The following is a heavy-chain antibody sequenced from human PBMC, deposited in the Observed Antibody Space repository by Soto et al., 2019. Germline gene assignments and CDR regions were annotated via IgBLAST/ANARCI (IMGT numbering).Heavy chain of an antibody. CDR2: ISSSSSYT. Sequence: GGSMRLSCAASGFTFSDYYMSWIRQAPGKGLEWVSYISSSSSYTNYADSVKGRFTISRDNAKNSLYLQMNSLRAEDTAVYYCARTPDCTNGVCSAGFDYWGQGTLVTVSS. J-gene: IGHJ4*02. V-gene: IGHV3-11*06. CDR3: ARTPDCTNGVCSAGFDY. D-gene: IGHD2-8*01. CDR1: GFTFSDYY.